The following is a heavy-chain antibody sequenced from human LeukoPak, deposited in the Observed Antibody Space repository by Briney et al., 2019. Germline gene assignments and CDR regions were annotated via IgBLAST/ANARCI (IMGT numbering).Heavy chain of an antibody. CDR3: ARDVAIPPPKNYYYMDV. CDR2: IIPIFGTA. Sequence: SVKVSCKASGGTFSSYAISWVRQAPGQGLELMGRIIPIFGTANYAQKFQGRDTITTDESTSTAYMELSSLRSEDTAVYYCARDVAIPPPKNYYYMDVWGKGTTVTVSS. V-gene: IGHV1-69*05. CDR1: GGTFSSYA. J-gene: IGHJ6*03. D-gene: IGHD2-21*01.